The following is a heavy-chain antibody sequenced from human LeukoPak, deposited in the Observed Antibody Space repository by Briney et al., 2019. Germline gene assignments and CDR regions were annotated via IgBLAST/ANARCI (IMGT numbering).Heavy chain of an antibody. CDR3: VRDQQWESPHYFDF. J-gene: IGHJ4*02. D-gene: IGHD1-26*01. V-gene: IGHV3-48*01. CDR2: FSSRKNIV. CDR1: GFSFDNYG. Sequence: PGGPLRLSCVTSGFSFDNYGMSWVRRAPGKGLDWISYFSSRKNIVNYADSVKGRFTISRDKAKTSLYLQMNSLRAEDTAVYYCVRDQQWESPHYFDFWGQGTPVTVSS.